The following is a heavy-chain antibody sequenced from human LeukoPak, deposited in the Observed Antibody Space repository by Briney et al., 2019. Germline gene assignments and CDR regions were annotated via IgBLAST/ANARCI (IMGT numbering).Heavy chain of an antibody. CDR3: ARPVTLSYDAFDI. D-gene: IGHD5/OR15-5a*01. V-gene: IGHV5-51*01. CDR2: IYPADSDT. Sequence: NLGESLKISCKGSGYSFTNYWVGWVRQMPGKGLEWMGIIYPADSDTRYSPSFQGQVTISADKSISTAYLQWSSLKASDTAMYYCARPVTLSYDAFDIWGQGTMVTVSS. CDR1: GYSFTNYW. J-gene: IGHJ3*02.